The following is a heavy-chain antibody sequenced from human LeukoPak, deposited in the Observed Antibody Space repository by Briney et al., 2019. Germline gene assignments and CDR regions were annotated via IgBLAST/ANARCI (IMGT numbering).Heavy chain of an antibody. CDR1: GYTFTSYD. D-gene: IGHD4-17*01. CDR3: ATSPDYGDYRSFDY. J-gene: IGHJ4*02. V-gene: IGHV1-8*03. CDR2: MNPNSGNT. Sequence: GASVKVSCKASGYTFTSYDINWVRQATGQGLEWMGWMNPNSGNTGYAQKFQGRVTITRNTSISTAYMELSSLRSEDTAVYYCATSPDYGDYRSFDYWGQGTLVTVSS.